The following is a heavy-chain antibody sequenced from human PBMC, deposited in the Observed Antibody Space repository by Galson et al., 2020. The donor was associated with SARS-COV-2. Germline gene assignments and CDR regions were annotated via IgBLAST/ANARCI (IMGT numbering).Heavy chain of an antibody. CDR2: IYPGDSET. Sequence: GESLKISCKGAGYNFNTNWIGWVRQMPGKGLEWMGIIYPGDSETRYSPALQGRVTISADRSINTAYLQWSSLKASDTATYFCARPCGSGYNSCFNYWGQGTLVSVSS. CDR3: ARPCGSGYNSCFNY. CDR1: GYNFNTNW. J-gene: IGHJ4*02. V-gene: IGHV5-51*01. D-gene: IGHD5-12*01.